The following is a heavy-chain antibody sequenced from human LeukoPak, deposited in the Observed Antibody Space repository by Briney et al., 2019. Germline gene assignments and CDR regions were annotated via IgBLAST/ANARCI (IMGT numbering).Heavy chain of an antibody. D-gene: IGHD3-3*01. V-gene: IGHV3-23*01. CDR2: ISGSGGST. CDR1: GFTFSDYY. J-gene: IGHJ4*02. CDR3: AKAPYYDFWSGYYENDY. Sequence: PGGSLRLSCAASGFTFSDYYMSWVRQAPGKGLEWVSAISGSGGSTYYADSVKGRFTISRDNSKNTLYLQMNSLRAEDTAVYYCAKAPYYDFWSGYYENDYWGQGTLVTVSS.